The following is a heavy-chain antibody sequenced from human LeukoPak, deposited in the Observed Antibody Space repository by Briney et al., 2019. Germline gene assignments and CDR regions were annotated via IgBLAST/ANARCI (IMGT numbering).Heavy chain of an antibody. Sequence: SETLSLTCTVSGGSISGYYWSWIRQAPGKGLEWIGEIYHSGSTNYNPSLKSRVTISVDKSKNQFSLELSSVTAADTAVYYCARGFYYGSGSYLDYWGQGTLVTVSS. D-gene: IGHD3-10*01. V-gene: IGHV4-59*12. CDR1: GGSISGYY. CDR2: IYHSGST. J-gene: IGHJ4*02. CDR3: ARGFYYGSGSYLDY.